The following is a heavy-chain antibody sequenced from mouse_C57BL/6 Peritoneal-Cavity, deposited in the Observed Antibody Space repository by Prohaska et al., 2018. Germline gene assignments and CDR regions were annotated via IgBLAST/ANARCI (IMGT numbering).Heavy chain of an antibody. V-gene: IGHV1-4*01. D-gene: IGHD1-1*01. CDR3: ARSDITTVVADY. J-gene: IGHJ2*01. Sequence: LSCKASGYTFTSYTMHWVKQRPGQGLEWIVYINPSSGYTKYNQKFKDKATLTADKSSSTAYMQLSSLTSEDSAVYYCARSDITTVVADYWGQGTTRTGAS. CDR1: GYTFTSYT. CDR2: INPSSGYT.